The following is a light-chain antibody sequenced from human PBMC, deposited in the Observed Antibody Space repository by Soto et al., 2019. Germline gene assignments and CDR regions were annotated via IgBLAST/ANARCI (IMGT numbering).Light chain of an antibody. CDR3: QQYNNWWT. CDR2: GAS. CDR1: QSVTSSY. Sequence: EIVLTQSPGTLSLSPGERATLSCRASQSVTSSYLAWYQQKPGQAPRLLIYGASNRAAGIPARFSGSGSGTEFTLTISSLQSEDFAVYYCQQYNNWWTFGQGTKVDIK. V-gene: IGKV3D-15*01. J-gene: IGKJ1*01.